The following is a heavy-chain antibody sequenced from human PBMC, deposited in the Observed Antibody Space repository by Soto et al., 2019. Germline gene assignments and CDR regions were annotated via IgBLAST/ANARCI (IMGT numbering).Heavy chain of an antibody. D-gene: IGHD5-12*01. V-gene: IGHV3-21*01. Sequence: EVQLVESGGGLVKPGGSLRLSCAASGFTFSSYSMNWVRQAPGKGLEWVSSISSSSSYIYYADSVKGRFTISRDNAKNSLYLQMNSLRAEDTAVYYCARDSGYGLDYFDYWGQGTLVTVSS. CDR3: ARDSGYGLDYFDY. CDR2: ISSSSSYI. J-gene: IGHJ4*02. CDR1: GFTFSSYS.